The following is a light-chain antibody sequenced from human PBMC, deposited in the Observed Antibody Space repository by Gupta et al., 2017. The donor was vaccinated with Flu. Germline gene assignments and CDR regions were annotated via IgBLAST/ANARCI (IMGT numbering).Light chain of an antibody. CDR3: QQSDVTPRT. Sequence: PSSLASSVGDRVTITCRASENIINFLSWYKQKPGKAPQVLMYAASTLQDGVPDRFSGSGSGRNFTLTISRLQPEDFAAYYCQQSDVTPRTFGQGTKLQI. J-gene: IGKJ2*01. CDR2: AAS. CDR1: ENIINF. V-gene: IGKV1-39*01.